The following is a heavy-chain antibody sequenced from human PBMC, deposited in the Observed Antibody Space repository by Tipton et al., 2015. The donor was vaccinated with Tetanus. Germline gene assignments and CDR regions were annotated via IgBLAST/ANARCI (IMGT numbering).Heavy chain of an antibody. CDR2: IWYDGSVK. D-gene: IGHD2-21*02. J-gene: IGHJ4*02. CDR1: GLTLSRSA. Sequence: GSLRLSCAASGLTLSRSAMHWVRQTAGKGLEWVASIWYDGSVKSYADSVKGRFTISRDNSKNTLYLQMNSLRVEDTAVYSCARGMAEASNCGGDCYSDYWGQGTLVTVSS. V-gene: IGHV3-30*02. CDR3: ARGMAEASNCGGDCYSDY.